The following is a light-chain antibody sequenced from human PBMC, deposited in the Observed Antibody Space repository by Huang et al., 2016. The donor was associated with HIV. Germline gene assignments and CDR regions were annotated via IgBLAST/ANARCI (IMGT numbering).Light chain of an antibody. V-gene: IGKV1-33*01. CDR1: QDIRNY. J-gene: IGKJ2*01. Sequence: DIQMTQSPSSLSASVGDRVTITCQASQDIRNYLNWYQQKPGKAPKLLIYDASNLETEVPSRFSGSGSGTNFTFTISSLQSEDIATYYCQQYDNLYTFGQGTKLEI. CDR3: QQYDNLYT. CDR2: DAS.